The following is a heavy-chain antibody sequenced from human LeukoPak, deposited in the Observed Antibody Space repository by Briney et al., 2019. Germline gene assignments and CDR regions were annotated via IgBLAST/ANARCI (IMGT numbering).Heavy chain of an antibody. CDR2: IYPGDSDT. D-gene: IGHD3-10*01. Sequence: GESLKISCKGSGYSFTSYWIGWVRQMPGKGLEWMGIIYPGDSDTRYSPSFQGQVTISADKSISTAYLQWSSLKASDTAMYYCARLYGSRSYPYKPWGYWGQGTLVTVSS. CDR3: ARLYGSRSYPYKPWGY. J-gene: IGHJ4*02. CDR1: GYSFTSYW. V-gene: IGHV5-51*01.